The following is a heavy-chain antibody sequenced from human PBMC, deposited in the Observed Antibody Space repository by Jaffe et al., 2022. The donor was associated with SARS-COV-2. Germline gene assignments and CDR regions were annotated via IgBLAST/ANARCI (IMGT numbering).Heavy chain of an antibody. D-gene: IGHD6-19*01. V-gene: IGHV4-4*07. J-gene: IGHJ4*02. CDR2: IYTSGST. CDR3: AREPSSGAVADNYFDY. CDR1: GGSISSYY. Sequence: QVQLQESGPGLVKPSETLSLTCTVSGGSISSYYWSWIRQPAGKGLEWIGRIYTSGSTNYNPSLKSRVTMSVDTSKNQFSLKLSSVTAADTAVYYCAREPSSGAVADNYFDYWGQGTLVTVSS.